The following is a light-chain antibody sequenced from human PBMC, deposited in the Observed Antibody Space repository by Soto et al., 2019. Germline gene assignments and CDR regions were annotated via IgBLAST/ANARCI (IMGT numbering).Light chain of an antibody. CDR3: AAWDVSLSGNV. CDR1: GSNIGNNN. CDR2: KNN. Sequence: SVLAQPPSASGTPGQRVTISCSGSGSNIGNNNVYWYQQFPGTAPKLLLYKNNQRPSGVPDRFSGSKSDTSASLAISGLRSEDEADYYCAAWDVSLSGNVFGTGTKVTVL. J-gene: IGLJ1*01. V-gene: IGLV1-47*01.